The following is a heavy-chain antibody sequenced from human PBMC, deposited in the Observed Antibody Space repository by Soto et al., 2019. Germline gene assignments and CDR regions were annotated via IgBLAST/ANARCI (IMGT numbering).Heavy chain of an antibody. CDR1: GYSFTSYW. CDR3: ARHVGYSSSWYWFDP. Sequence: GESLKISCKGSGYSFTSYWIGWVRQMTGKGLEWMGIIYPGDSDTRYSPPFQGHVTISADKSISTAYLQWSSLKASDTAMYYCARHVGYSSSWYWFDPWGQGTLVTVSS. J-gene: IGHJ5*02. V-gene: IGHV5-51*01. D-gene: IGHD6-13*01. CDR2: IYPGDSDT.